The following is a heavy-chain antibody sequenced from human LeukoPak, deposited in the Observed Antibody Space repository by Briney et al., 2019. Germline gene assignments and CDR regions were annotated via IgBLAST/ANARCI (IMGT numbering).Heavy chain of an antibody. CDR1: GGSISSGGYY. CDR2: IYHSGST. CDR3: ARGGSIAAAGQAFDI. D-gene: IGHD6-13*01. J-gene: IGHJ3*02. Sequence: SETLSLTCTVSGGSISSGGYYWSWIRQPPGKGLEWIGYIYHSGSTYYNPSLKSRVTISVDRSKNQFSLKLSSVTAADTAVYYCARGGSIAAAGQAFDIWGQGTMVTVSS. V-gene: IGHV4-30-2*01.